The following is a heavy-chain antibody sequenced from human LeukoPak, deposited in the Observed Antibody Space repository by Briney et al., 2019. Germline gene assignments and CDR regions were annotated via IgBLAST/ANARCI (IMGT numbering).Heavy chain of an antibody. J-gene: IGHJ4*02. D-gene: IGHD5-18*01. CDR2: IYFSGIT. V-gene: IGHV4-59*12. CDR1: GGSISTYY. CDR3: ARDEYSYGSRTHPYFFDY. Sequence: SETLSLTCTVSGGSISTYYWSWIRQPPGKGLEWVGYIYFSGITDYNPSLKSRVTISVDTSKNQFSLKLSSVTAADTALYYCARDEYSYGSRTHPYFFDYWGQGTLVTVSS.